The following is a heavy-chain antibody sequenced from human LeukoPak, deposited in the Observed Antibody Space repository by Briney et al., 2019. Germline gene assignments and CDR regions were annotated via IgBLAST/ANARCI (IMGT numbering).Heavy chain of an antibody. D-gene: IGHD3-10*01. CDR3: ARTSARIWFGEDRFDY. V-gene: IGHV1-69*13. CDR1: GGTFSSYA. CDR2: IIPIFGTA. Sequence: SVKVSCKASGGTFSSYAISWVRQAPGQGLEWMGGIIPIFGTANDAQKFQGRVTITADESTSTAYMELSSLRSEDTAVYYCARTSARIWFGEDRFDYWGQGTLVTVSS. J-gene: IGHJ4*02.